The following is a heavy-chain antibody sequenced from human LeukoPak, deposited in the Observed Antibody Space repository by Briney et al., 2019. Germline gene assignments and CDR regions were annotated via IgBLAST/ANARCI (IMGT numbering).Heavy chain of an antibody. CDR1: GFTFSSYS. CDR3: ARKGGYSSGYYY. J-gene: IGHJ4*02. V-gene: IGHV3-7*01. Sequence: PGGSLRLSCAASGFTFSSYSMNWVRQAPGKGLEWVASIKQDGSEKDYVDSVKGRFTISRDNAKNSLYLQMDSLRVEDTAVYYCARKGGYSSGYYYWGQGTLVTVSS. D-gene: IGHD3-22*01. CDR2: IKQDGSEK.